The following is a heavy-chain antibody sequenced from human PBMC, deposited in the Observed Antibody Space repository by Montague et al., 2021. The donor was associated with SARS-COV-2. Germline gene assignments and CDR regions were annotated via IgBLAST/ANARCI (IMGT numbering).Heavy chain of an antibody. CDR3: ARPSMVSRNYYYYGIDV. J-gene: IGHJ6*02. D-gene: IGHD2-21*01. CDR2: IYHSGTT. V-gene: IGHV4-61*08. CDR1: VFSLSTSGMC. Sequence: LVKPTQTLTLTCTFSVFSLSTSGMCVSWIRQPPGKALEWIGYIYHSGTTHYSPSLKSRVAISLDTSKNQFSLTLNPVTAADTAVYYCARPSMVSRNYYYYGIDVWGQGTTVTVSS.